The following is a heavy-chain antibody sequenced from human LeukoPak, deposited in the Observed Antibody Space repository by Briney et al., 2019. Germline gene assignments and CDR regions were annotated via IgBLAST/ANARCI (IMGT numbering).Heavy chain of an antibody. CDR2: ISSSSSYT. CDR1: GFTFSDYY. D-gene: IGHD3-10*01. CDR3: ARVPTYYYGSGDPYYFDY. Sequence: PGGSLRLSCAASGFTFSDYYMSWIRQAPGKGLEWVSYISSSSSYTNYADSVKGRFTISRDNAKNSLYLQMSSLRAEDTAVYYCARVPTYYYGSGDPYYFDYWGQGTLVTVSS. V-gene: IGHV3-11*06. J-gene: IGHJ4*02.